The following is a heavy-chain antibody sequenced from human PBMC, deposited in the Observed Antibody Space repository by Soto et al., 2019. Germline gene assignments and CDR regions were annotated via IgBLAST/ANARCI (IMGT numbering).Heavy chain of an antibody. V-gene: IGHV3-30*18. D-gene: IGHD2-15*01. J-gene: IGHJ6*02. Sequence: LRLSCVASGFTFSNYGMHWVRQAPGKGLEWVAVITYDGSNKYYADSVKGRFTISRDNSKNTLYLQMTSLRTEDTALYYCAKLDEGGLQYAYYAMDVWGQGTTVTVSS. CDR2: ITYDGSNK. CDR3: AKLDEGGLQYAYYAMDV. CDR1: GFTFSNYG.